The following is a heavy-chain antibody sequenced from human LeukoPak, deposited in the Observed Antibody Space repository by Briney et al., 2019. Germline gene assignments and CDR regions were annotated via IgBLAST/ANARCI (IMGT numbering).Heavy chain of an antibody. CDR3: LGRSLKYYFDY. CDR2: IYSGGST. CDR1: GFAVSSNY. Sequence: GGSLRLSCAASGFAVSSNYMSWVRQAPGKGLEWVSVIYSGGSTYYADSVKGRFTISRHNSKNTLYLQMNSLRAEDTAVYYCLGRSLKYYFDYWGQGTLVTVSS. V-gene: IGHV3-53*04. J-gene: IGHJ4*02. D-gene: IGHD2-15*01.